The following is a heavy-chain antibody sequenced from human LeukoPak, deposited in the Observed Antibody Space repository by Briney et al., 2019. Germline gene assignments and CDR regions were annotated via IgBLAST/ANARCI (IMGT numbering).Heavy chain of an antibody. D-gene: IGHD5-12*01. CDR2: INQDGSER. J-gene: IGHJ4*02. V-gene: IGHV3-7*01. CDR3: AKGGAYDALNY. CDR1: GFILSSYW. Sequence: GGSLRLSCAASGFILSSYWMSWVRQAPGKGLEWVANINQDGSERYYVDSVKGRFTISRDNAKNSLYLQMNSLRAEDTAVYYCAKGGAYDALNYWGQGTLVTVSS.